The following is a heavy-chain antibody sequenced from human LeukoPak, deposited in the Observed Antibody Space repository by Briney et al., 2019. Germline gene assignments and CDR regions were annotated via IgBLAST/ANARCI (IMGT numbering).Heavy chain of an antibody. CDR1: GYTFTSYY. V-gene: IGHV1-46*01. J-gene: IGHJ3*02. CDR2: INPSGDST. D-gene: IGHD5-12*01. Sequence: ASVNVSCKASGYTFTSYYMHWVRQAPGQGLEWMGIINPSGDSTSYTKKFQGRVTMTRDTSTSTVYMELSSLRPEDTAVYYCAIEVGIQWPLIWGQGTMVTVSS. CDR3: AIEVGIQWPLI.